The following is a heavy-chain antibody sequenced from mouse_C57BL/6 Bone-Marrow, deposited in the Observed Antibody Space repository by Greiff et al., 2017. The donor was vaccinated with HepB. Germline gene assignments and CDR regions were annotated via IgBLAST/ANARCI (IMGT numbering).Heavy chain of an antibody. CDR3: TRDYGSSYDAMDY. CDR2: IDPENGDT. V-gene: IGHV14-4*01. D-gene: IGHD1-1*01. Sequence: EVKLMESGAELVRPGASVKLSCTASGFNIKDDYMHWVKQRPEQGLEWIGWIDPENGDTEYASKFQGKATITADTSSNTAYLQISSLTSEETAVYYCTRDYGSSYDAMDYWGQGTSVTVSS. J-gene: IGHJ4*01. CDR1: GFNIKDDY.